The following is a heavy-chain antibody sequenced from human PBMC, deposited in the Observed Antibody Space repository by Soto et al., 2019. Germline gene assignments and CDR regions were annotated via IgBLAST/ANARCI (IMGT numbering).Heavy chain of an antibody. D-gene: IGHD6-19*01. V-gene: IGHV3-64D*06. Sequence: GGPQSLSKSGSECNFSYYVRHLVSQDQGKGLEFVSAILSHGGSTYYAESVKGRFTISRDNSKNTLYLHMSSLRADDTAVYYCLKDRSITVAVKSVLDHLVQGTLVTVFS. CDR3: LKDRSITVAVKSVLDH. J-gene: IGHJ4*02. CDR2: ILSHGGST. CDR1: ECNFSYYV.